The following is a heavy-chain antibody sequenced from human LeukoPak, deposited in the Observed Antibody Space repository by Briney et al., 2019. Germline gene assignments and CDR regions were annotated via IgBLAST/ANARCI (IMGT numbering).Heavy chain of an antibody. CDR3: AKSKFRAMVTTFDY. J-gene: IGHJ4*02. Sequence: GGSLRLSCAASGFTFSSYAMSWVRQAPGKGLEWVSAISGSDGSTYYADSVKGRFTISRDNSKNTPYLQMNSLRAEDTAVYYCAKSKFRAMVTTFDYWGQGTLVTVSS. CDR1: GFTFSSYA. CDR2: ISGSDGST. V-gene: IGHV3-23*01. D-gene: IGHD5-18*01.